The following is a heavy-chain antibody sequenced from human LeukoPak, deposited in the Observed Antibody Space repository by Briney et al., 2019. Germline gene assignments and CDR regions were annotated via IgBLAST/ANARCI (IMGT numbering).Heavy chain of an antibody. D-gene: IGHD5-18*01. V-gene: IGHV4-30-4*01. CDR2: IYYSGST. J-gene: IGHJ4*02. CDR3: ARGDLGYGLL. CDR1: GGSISSGDYY. Sequence: PSETLSLTCTVSGGSISSGDYYWSGVREPPEKGLEWIGYIYYSGSTYYNPSLKSRVTISVDTAKNQFSLKMSSVTAADTAVYYCARGDLGYGLLWGQGTLVNVSS.